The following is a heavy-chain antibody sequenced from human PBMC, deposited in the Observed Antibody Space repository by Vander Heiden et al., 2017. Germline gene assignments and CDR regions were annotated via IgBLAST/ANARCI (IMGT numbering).Heavy chain of an antibody. CDR3: ARGYGGATHWFDP. Sequence: EVQLVESGGGLIQPGGSLRLSCAASGFTVRSNYMGWVRQAPGKGLEWVSVIYSGGSTYYADSVKGRFTISRDNSKNTLYLQMNSLRAEDTAVYYCARGYGGATHWFDPWGQGTLVTVSS. J-gene: IGHJ5*02. D-gene: IGHD1-26*01. V-gene: IGHV3-53*01. CDR2: IYSGGST. CDR1: GFTVRSNY.